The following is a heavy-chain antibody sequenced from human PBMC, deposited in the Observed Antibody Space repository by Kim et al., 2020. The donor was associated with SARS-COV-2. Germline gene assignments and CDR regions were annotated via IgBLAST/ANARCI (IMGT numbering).Heavy chain of an antibody. J-gene: IGHJ4*02. V-gene: IGHV3-48*02. Sequence: GGSLRLSCAASGFTFSSYSMNWVRQAPGKGLEWVSYISSSSSTIYYADSVKGRFTISRDNAKNSLYLQMNSLRDEDTAVYYCARLRRAVGSGSSPGPDYWGQGTLVTVSS. CDR2: ISSSSSTI. D-gene: IGHD3-10*01. CDR1: GFTFSSYS. CDR3: ARLRRAVGSGSSPGPDY.